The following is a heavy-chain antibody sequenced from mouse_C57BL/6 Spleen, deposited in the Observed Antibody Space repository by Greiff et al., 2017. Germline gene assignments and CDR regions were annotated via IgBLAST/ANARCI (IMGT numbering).Heavy chain of an antibody. CDR2: IDPSDSET. CDR1: GYTFTSYW. CDR3: ARLVNWDVRYFDV. Sequence: QVQLQQPGAELVRPGSSVKLSCKASGYTFTSYWMHWVKQRPIQGLEWIGNIDPSDSETHYNQKFKDKATLTVDKSSSTAYLQLSSLTSEDSAVYYCARLVNWDVRYFDVWGTGTSVTVSS. J-gene: IGHJ1*03. D-gene: IGHD4-1*02. V-gene: IGHV1-52*01.